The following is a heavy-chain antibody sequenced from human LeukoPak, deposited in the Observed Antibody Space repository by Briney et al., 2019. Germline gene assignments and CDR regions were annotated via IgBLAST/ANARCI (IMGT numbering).Heavy chain of an antibody. V-gene: IGHV3-21*01. D-gene: IGHD3-22*01. Sequence: GGSLRLSCAASGITFSSYNMNWVRQAPGKGLEWVSSISSSSSYIYYADSVKGRFTISRDNPKNSLYLQMNSLRAEDTAVYYCGTRGYSEYYFDYWGQGTLVTVSS. CDR3: GTRGYSEYYFDY. CDR2: ISSSSSYI. CDR1: GITFSSYN. J-gene: IGHJ4*02.